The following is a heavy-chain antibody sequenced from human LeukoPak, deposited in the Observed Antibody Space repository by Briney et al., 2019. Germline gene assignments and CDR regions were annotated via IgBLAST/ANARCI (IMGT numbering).Heavy chain of an antibody. Sequence: TSETLSLTCTVSGGSISSYYWSWIRQPPGKGLEWIGEINHSGSTNYNPSLKSRVTISLDTSKNQFSLKLSSVTAADTAVYYCARGRLCWNDSCYSRWFDPWGQGTLVTVSS. V-gene: IGHV4-34*01. CDR2: INHSGST. J-gene: IGHJ5*02. D-gene: IGHD2-15*01. CDR1: GGSISSYY. CDR3: ARGRLCWNDSCYSRWFDP.